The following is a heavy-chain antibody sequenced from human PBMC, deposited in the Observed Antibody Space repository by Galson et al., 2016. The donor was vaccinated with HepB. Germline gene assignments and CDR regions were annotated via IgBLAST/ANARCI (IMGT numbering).Heavy chain of an antibody. V-gene: IGHV1-3*01. J-gene: IGHJ4*02. D-gene: IGHD5-12*01. CDR1: GYSFTRYT. CDR3: ARSYSGYDHFDY. Sequence: SVKVSCKASGYSFTRYTIHWVRQAPGQRLEWMGWINAGNGNTKYSQKFQGGVTISRDTSASTAYMELSSLRSEDTTVYYCARSYSGYDHFDYWSQGTLVTVSS. CDR2: INAGNGNT.